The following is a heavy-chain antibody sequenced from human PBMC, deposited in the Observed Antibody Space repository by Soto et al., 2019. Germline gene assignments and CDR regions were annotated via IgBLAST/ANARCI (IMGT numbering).Heavy chain of an antibody. CDR3: AMLGGKAGDWFDP. CDR2: IWYEGSNK. V-gene: IGHV3-33*08. J-gene: IGHJ5*02. CDR1: GFTLVSYG. Sequence: VQLVESGGGLVKPGGSLRLSWEASGFTLVSYGWPWVGRAPARGLGGGAVIWYEGSNKYYADPVKGRFTISRDNSKNTLYLQMNSLRAEDTAVYYCAMLGGKAGDWFDPWGQGTLVTVSS. D-gene: IGHD3-16*01.